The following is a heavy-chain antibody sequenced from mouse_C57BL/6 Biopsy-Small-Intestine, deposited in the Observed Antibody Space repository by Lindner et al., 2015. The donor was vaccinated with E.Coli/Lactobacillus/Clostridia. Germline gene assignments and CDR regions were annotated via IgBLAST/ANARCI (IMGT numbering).Heavy chain of an antibody. CDR1: GYSFTGYY. V-gene: IGHV1-42*01. J-gene: IGHJ2*01. D-gene: IGHD2-10*01. Sequence: VQLQESGPELVKPGASVKISCKASGYSFTGYYMNWVKQSPEKSLEWIGEISPSTGGTTYNQKFKAKATLTVDKSSSTAYMQLKSLTSEDSAVFYCARSYYDNLDYWGQGTTLTVSS. CDR3: ARSYYDNLDY. CDR2: ISPSTGGT.